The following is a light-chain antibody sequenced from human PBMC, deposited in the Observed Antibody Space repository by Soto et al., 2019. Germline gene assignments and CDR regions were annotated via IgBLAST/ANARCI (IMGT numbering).Light chain of an antibody. CDR1: SSNIGAGYD. Sequence: QSVLTQPPSVSGAPGQRVTISCTVSSSNIGAGYDVHWYQQLPGTAPKLLIYGNSNRPSGVPDRFSGSKSGTSASLAITGLQAEDEADYYCQSYDSSLSALYVFGTGTKVTV. CDR3: QSYDSSLSALYV. J-gene: IGLJ1*01. V-gene: IGLV1-40*01. CDR2: GNS.